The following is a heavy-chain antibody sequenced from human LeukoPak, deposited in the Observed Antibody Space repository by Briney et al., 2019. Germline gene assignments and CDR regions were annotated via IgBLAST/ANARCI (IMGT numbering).Heavy chain of an antibody. CDR1: GYSFTRYW. CDR3: AKTISVSEPIAAADF. D-gene: IGHD6-13*01. V-gene: IGHV5-51*01. Sequence: GESLKISCKGSGYSFTRYWIGWVRQMPGRGLEWMGIIYPGDPETRYSPSFQGQVSISADKSINTAHLQWSSLKASDTAMYYCAKTISVSEPIAAADFWGQGTLVTVSS. J-gene: IGHJ4*02. CDR2: IYPGDPET.